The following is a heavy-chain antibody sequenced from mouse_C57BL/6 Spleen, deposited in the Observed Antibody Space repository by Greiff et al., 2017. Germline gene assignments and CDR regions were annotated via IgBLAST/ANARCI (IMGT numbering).Heavy chain of an antibody. CDR2: ILPGSGST. CDR3: ARREIYDCFEGFAY. V-gene: IGHV1-9*01. CDR1: GYTFNGYW. J-gene: IGHJ3*01. Sequence: QVQLKQSGAELMKPGASVKLSCKATGYTFNGYWIEWVKQRPGHGLEWIGEILPGSGSTNYKEKFKGKATFTADTSSNTAYMHLSSLTPEDSAIYYCARREIYDCFEGFAYWGQGTLVTVSA. D-gene: IGHD2-3*01.